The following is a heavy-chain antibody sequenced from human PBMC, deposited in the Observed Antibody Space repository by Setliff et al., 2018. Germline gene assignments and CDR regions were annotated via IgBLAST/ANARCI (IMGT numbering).Heavy chain of an antibody. CDR2: VYHRGST. V-gene: IGHV4-38-2*02. Sequence: SETLSLTCTVSNFSLTSGFFWAWVRQPPGKGLEWIATVYHRGSTDYKPSLKSRATISVDTSKNQLSLKLTSMTAADTAVYFCAREGRSSTRGWYMDAWGKGTSVTSP. CDR1: NFSLTSGFF. CDR3: AREGRSSTRGWYMDA. D-gene: IGHD2-2*01. J-gene: IGHJ6*03.